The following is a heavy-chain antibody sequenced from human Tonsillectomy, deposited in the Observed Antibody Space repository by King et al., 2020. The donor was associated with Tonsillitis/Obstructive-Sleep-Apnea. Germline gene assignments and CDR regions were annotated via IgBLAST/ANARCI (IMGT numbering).Heavy chain of an antibody. CDR1: GFTFSKYG. Sequence: VQLVESGGGVVQPGRSLRLSCAASGFTFSKYGMNWVRQAPGKGLEWVALIWYDGSNKYYADSVKGRFTISRDNSKNTLYLQMNNLRAEDTALYYCASSPGGGDGNRNYWGQGTLVTVSS. J-gene: IGHJ4*02. CDR3: ASSPGGGDGNRNY. V-gene: IGHV3-33*01. CDR2: IWYDGSNK. D-gene: IGHD2-21*02.